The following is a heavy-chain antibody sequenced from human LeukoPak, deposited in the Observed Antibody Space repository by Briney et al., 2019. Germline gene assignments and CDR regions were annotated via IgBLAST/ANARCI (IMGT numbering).Heavy chain of an antibody. J-gene: IGHJ4*02. D-gene: IGHD6-13*01. Sequence: SETLSLTCTVSGGSISSSNHSWGWFRQSPGKGLEWFGVMYYSGSTYYNPSLKSRVTISVDTSKNQFSLKLTSVTAADTAVYYCARRESLATAGTYYFDYWGQGTLVTVSS. CDR2: MYYSGST. V-gene: IGHV4-39*01. CDR3: ARRESLATAGTYYFDY. CDR1: GGSISSSNHS.